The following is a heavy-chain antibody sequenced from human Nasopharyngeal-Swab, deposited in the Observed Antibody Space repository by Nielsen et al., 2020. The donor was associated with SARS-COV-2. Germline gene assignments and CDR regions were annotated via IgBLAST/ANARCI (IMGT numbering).Heavy chain of an antibody. V-gene: IGHV4-31*03. Sequence: SETLSLTCTVSGVSITSAGYYWGWIRQLPGKGLEWIGYVYYSGSTYYNPSLKSRVTMSVDTSKNQFSLKLSSVTAADTAVYYCTSSVYYYYGMDVWGQGTTVTVSS. D-gene: IGHD5/OR15-5a*01. CDR2: VYYSGST. CDR3: TSSVYYYYGMDV. CDR1: GVSITSAGYY. J-gene: IGHJ6*02.